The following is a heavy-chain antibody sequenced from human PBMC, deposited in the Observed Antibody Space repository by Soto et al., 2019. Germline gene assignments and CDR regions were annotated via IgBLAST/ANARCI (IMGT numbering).Heavy chain of an antibody. Sequence: GGSLRLSCAASGFTFSSYAMSWVRQAPGKGLEWVSAISGSVGSTYYADSVRGRFTISRDNSKNTLYLQMNNLRAEDTAVYYCAKDHLFSGWTSGGYFEYWGQGALVTVSS. V-gene: IGHV3-23*01. CDR1: GFTFSSYA. CDR3: AKDHLFSGWTSGGYFEY. D-gene: IGHD6-19*01. CDR2: ISGSVGST. J-gene: IGHJ4*02.